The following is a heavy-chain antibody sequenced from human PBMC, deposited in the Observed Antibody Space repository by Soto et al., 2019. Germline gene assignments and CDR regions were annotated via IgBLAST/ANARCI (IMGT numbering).Heavy chain of an antibody. CDR3: ARDFAGRDDY. V-gene: IGHV3-74*03. D-gene: IGHD2-15*01. CDR1: GFTLSNNW. Sequence: PGGSLRLSCAASGFTLSNNWMHWVRQAPGEGLVWVSRINIDGSRTTYADSVKGRFTISRDHAKNTLYLQMDSLSVEDTALYYCARDFAGRDDYWGQGTLVTVS. J-gene: IGHJ4*02. CDR2: INIDGSRT.